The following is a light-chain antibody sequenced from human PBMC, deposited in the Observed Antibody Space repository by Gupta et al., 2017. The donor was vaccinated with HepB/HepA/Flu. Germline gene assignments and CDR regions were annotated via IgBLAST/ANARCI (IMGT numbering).Light chain of an antibody. CDR1: RPTIGSNT. Sequence: QSVLTQPPSASGTPGHSVTISCSGSRPTIGSNTVNWYQQRPGTAPKLLIYSNNQRPSGVPDRFSGSKSGSSASLAISGRQAEDEADYYCAAWDDSLNGYVFGTGTKVTVL. CDR3: AAWDDSLNGYV. V-gene: IGLV1-44*01. J-gene: IGLJ1*01. CDR2: SNN.